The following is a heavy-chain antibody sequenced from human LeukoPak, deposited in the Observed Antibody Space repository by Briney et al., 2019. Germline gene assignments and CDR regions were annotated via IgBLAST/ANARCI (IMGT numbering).Heavy chain of an antibody. CDR2: ITPKSGDT. CDR1: GYTFSDFY. Sequence: RASVKVSCKASGYTFSDFYIHWVRQAPGQGLEYVGWITPKSGDTYSPQRFLGRVTMTRDASISTAYMELSSLRSDDTAVYFCARVRLADERAWAYWGQGTLVTVSS. CDR3: ARVRLADERAWAY. J-gene: IGHJ4*02. V-gene: IGHV1-2*02. D-gene: IGHD3-3*02.